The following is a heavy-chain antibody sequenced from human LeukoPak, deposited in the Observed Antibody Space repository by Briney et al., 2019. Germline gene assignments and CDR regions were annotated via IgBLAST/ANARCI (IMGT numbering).Heavy chain of an antibody. CDR2: INHSGRT. J-gene: IGHJ4*02. V-gene: IGHV4-34*01. CDR1: GGSFSGYY. CDR3: ARGLRWRGFGY. D-gene: IGHD4-23*01. Sequence: SETLSLTCAVSGGSFSGYYWSWIRQPPRKGLEWIGEINHSGRTNYNPSLMSRVSISGDTSKNQFSLKLSSVTAADTAIYYCARGLRWRGFGYWGQGTLVSVSS.